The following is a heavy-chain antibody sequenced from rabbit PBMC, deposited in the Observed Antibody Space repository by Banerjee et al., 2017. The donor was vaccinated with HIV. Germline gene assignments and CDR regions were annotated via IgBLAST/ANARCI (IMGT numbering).Heavy chain of an antibody. Sequence: QEQLVESGGGLVQPKGSLTLTCKASGFDFSRSYYISWVRQAPGKGLEWIGCIVTNGGNTYYTSWAKGRFTISRSTSLNTVTLQMTSLTAADTATYFCATYNNVGWGPFTFWGPGTLVTVS. CDR1: GFDFSRSYY. D-gene: IGHD1-1*01. CDR2: IVTNGGNT. V-gene: IGHV1S47*01. CDR3: ATYNNVGWGPFTF. J-gene: IGHJ4*01.